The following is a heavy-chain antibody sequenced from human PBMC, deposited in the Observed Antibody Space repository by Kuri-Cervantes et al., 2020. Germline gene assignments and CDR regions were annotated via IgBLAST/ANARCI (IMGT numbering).Heavy chain of an antibody. CDR3: ARSPDTYYYYYYMDV. V-gene: IGHV4-4*07. J-gene: IGHJ6*03. CDR2: IYTSGST. Sequence: SETLSLTCTVSGGSISSYYWSWIRQPAGKGLEWIGRIYTSGSTNYNPSLKSRVTISVDTSKNHFSLRVTSVTAADTAVYYCARSPDTYYYYYYMDVWGKGTTVTVSS. CDR1: GGSISSYY.